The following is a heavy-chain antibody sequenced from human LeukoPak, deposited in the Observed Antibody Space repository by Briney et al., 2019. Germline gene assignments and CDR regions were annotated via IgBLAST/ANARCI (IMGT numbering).Heavy chain of an antibody. V-gene: IGHV3-23*01. CDR1: GFIFSNYA. D-gene: IGHD1-26*01. Sequence: SGGSLRLSCAASGFIFSNYAMTWVRQAPGKGLEWVSGVSDNGGSTYYADSVKGRFTISRDNSKNTLYLQMNSLRAEDTAVYYCATDLVGPTRGSFDYWGQGTLVTVSS. CDR3: ATDLVGPTRGSFDY. J-gene: IGHJ4*02. CDR2: VSDNGGST.